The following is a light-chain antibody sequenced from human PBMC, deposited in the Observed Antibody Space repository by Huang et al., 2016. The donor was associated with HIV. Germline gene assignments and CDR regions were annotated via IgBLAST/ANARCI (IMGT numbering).Light chain of an antibody. Sequence: DIQMTQSPSTLSASVGDRVTITCRASQSIGSWLALYQQKPGKAPNLLIYKASNLESGVPSRFSGSGSGTEFTLTISSLQPDDFATYHCQQYNSYSLPLTFGGGTKVEIK. J-gene: IGKJ4*01. CDR3: QQYNSYSLPLT. CDR1: QSIGSW. CDR2: KAS. V-gene: IGKV1-5*03.